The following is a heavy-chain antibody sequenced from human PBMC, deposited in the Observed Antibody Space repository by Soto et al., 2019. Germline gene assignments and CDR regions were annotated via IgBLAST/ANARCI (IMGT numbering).Heavy chain of an antibody. CDR3: ARRRPTGYYNY. J-gene: IGHJ4*02. D-gene: IGHD3-9*01. CDR2: IGGSSSYT. Sequence: QVQLVESGGDLVKPGGSLRLSCAASGFPFSDYYMSWIRQAPGKGLEWVSSIGGSSSYTNNADSVKGRFTISRDNAKNSLYLQMNSLRAEDTAVYYCARRRPTGYYNYWGQGPWSPSPQ. V-gene: IGHV3-11*05. CDR1: GFPFSDYY.